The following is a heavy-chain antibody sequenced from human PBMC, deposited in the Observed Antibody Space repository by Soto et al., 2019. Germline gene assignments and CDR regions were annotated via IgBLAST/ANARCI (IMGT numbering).Heavy chain of an antibody. V-gene: IGHV4-30-4*01. J-gene: IGHJ4*02. CDR1: GGSISSGDYY. Sequence: QVQLQESGPGLVKPSQTLSLTCTVSGGSISSGDYYWSWIRQPPGTGLEWSGYIYYSGSTYYNPSLRSRVTISVDTAKDQVSLKLSSVTAADTAVYYCASNSYGYTFYDYCGQGTLVTVSS. CDR3: ASNSYGYTFYDY. D-gene: IGHD5-18*01. CDR2: IYYSGST.